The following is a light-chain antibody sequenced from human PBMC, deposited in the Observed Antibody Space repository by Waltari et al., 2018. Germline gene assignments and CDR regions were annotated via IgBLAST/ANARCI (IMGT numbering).Light chain of an antibody. CDR3: QQYYSTPPLT. V-gene: IGKV1-NL1*01. CDR1: QGIKKS. J-gene: IGKJ4*01. CDR2: AAS. Sequence: DIQMTQSPYSLSASVGDRVTINCRASQGIKKSLAWYQQKPGKAPKLLLHAASTLESGVPSRFSGSGSGAEYTLTISSLQPEDFATYYCQQYYSTPPLTFGGGTKVEIK.